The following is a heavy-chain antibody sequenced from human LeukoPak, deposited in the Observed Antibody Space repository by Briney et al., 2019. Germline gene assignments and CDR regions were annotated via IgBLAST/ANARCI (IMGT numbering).Heavy chain of an antibody. CDR2: INHSGST. J-gene: IGHJ4*02. Sequence: PSETLSLTCAVYGGSFSGYHWGWIRQPPGKGLEWIGEINHSGSTNYNPSLKSRVTISVDTSKNQFSLKLSSVTAADTAVYYCARSRPRGYDSSGYYWGAYDYWGQGTLVTVSS. V-gene: IGHV4-34*01. D-gene: IGHD3-22*01. CDR1: GGSFSGYH. CDR3: ARSRPRGYDSSGYYWGAYDY.